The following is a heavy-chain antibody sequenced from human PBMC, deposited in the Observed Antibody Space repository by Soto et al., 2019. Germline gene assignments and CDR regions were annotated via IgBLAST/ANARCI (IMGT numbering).Heavy chain of an antibody. Sequence: KAGGSLRLSCAASGFTFSSYSMNWVRQAPGKGLEWVSSISSSSSYIYYADSVKGRFTISRDNAKNSLYLQMNSLRAEDTAVYYCAREMTSRYYYDSSGPDDAFDIWGQGTMVTVSS. CDR2: ISSSSSYI. CDR3: AREMTSRYYYDSSGPDDAFDI. CDR1: GFTFSSYS. V-gene: IGHV3-21*01. J-gene: IGHJ3*02. D-gene: IGHD3-22*01.